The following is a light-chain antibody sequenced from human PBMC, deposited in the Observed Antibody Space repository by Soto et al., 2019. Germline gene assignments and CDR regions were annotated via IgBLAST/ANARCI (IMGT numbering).Light chain of an antibody. CDR2: GAS. J-gene: IGKJ1*01. V-gene: IGKV3-20*01. Sequence: EIVLTQSPATLSLSSGARATLSCGASQSVSSSYLAWYQQKPGQAPRLLIYGASSRATGIPDRFSGSGYGTDFTLTISRLETEDVAVYYCQQYGSSRWTFGQGTKVDIK. CDR3: QQYGSSRWT. CDR1: QSVSSSY.